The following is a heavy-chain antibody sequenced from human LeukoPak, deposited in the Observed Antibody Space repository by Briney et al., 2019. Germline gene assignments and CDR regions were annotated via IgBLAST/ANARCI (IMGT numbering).Heavy chain of an antibody. CDR3: AREYSSGWHNWFDP. CDR2: IYYSGST. V-gene: IGHV4-61*01. Sequence: PSETLSLTCTVSGGSVSSGSYYWSWIRQPPGKGLEWIGYIYYSGSTNYNPSLKSRVTISVDTSKNQFSLKLSSVTAADTAVYYCAREYSSGWHNWFDPWGQGTLVTVSS. J-gene: IGHJ5*02. D-gene: IGHD6-19*01. CDR1: GGSVSSGSYY.